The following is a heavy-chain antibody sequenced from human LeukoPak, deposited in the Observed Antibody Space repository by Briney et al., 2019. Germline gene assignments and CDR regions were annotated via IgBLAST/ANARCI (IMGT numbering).Heavy chain of an antibody. J-gene: IGHJ5*02. Sequence: ASVKVSCKASGYTFTSYGISWVRQAPGQGLEWMGWISAYNGNTDYAQKLQGRVTMTTDTSTSTAYMELRSLRSDDTAVYYCARDALRYCSSTSCFWFDPWGQGTLVTVSS. CDR3: ARDALRYCSSTSCFWFDP. CDR1: GYTFTSYG. CDR2: ISAYNGNT. D-gene: IGHD2-2*01. V-gene: IGHV1-18*01.